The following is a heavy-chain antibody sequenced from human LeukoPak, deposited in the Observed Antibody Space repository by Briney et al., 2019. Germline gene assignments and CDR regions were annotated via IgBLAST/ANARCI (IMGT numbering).Heavy chain of an antibody. CDR1: GYTFTSYY. CDR2: INPSGGST. D-gene: IGHD2-15*01. CDR3: ARTPRTYYYYMDV. J-gene: IGHJ6*03. Sequence: GASVKVSCKASGYTFTSYYMHWVRQAPGQGLEWMGIINPSGGSTSYAQKFQGRVTMTRDMSTGTAYMELSSLRSEDTAVYFCARTPRTYYYYMDVWGKGTTVTISS. V-gene: IGHV1-46*01.